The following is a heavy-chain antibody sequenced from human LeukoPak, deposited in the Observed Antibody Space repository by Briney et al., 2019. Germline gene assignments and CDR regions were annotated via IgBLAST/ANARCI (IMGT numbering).Heavy chain of an antibody. J-gene: IGHJ4*02. CDR2: FDPEDGET. CDR1: GYTLTELS. CDR3: ATDQAHYGDGNLVY. V-gene: IGHV1-24*01. Sequence: SVKVSCKVSGYTLTELSMHWVRQAPGKGLEWMGGFDPEDGETIYAQKFQGRVTMTEDTSTDTAYMELSSLRSEDTAVYYCATDQAHYGDGNLVYWGQGTLVTVSS. D-gene: IGHD4-17*01.